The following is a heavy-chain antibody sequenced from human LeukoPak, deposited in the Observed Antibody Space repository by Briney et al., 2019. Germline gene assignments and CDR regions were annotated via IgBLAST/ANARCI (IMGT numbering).Heavy chain of an antibody. CDR3: ATEALEARLGVDN. CDR1: GYTLTELS. V-gene: IGHV1-24*01. J-gene: IGHJ4*02. CDR2: FDPEDGET. D-gene: IGHD3-16*01. Sequence: AASVKVSCKVSGYTLTELSMHWVRQAPGKGLEWMGGFDPEDGETIYAQKFQGRVTMTEDTSTDTAYMERSSRRSEHTAVYYCATEALEARLGVDNWGQRTLVTVSS.